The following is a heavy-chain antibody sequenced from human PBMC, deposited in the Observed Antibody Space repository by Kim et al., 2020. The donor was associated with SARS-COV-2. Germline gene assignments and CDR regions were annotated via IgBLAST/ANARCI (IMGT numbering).Heavy chain of an antibody. CDR2: INPNSGGT. CDR3: ARVGLCSSTSCYSRSPFYYGMDV. D-gene: IGHD2-2*01. CDR1: GYTFTGYY. Sequence: ASVKVSCKASGYTFTGYYMHWVRQAPGQGLEWMGWINPNSGGTNYAQKFQGRVTMTRDTSISTAYMELSRLRSDDTAVYYCARVGLCSSTSCYSRSPFYYGMDVWRRGTTVTVSS. J-gene: IGHJ6*02. V-gene: IGHV1-2*02.